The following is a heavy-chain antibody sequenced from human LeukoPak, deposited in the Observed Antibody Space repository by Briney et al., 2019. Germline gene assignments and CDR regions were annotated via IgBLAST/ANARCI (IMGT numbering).Heavy chain of an antibody. J-gene: IGHJ6*02. V-gene: IGHV4-61*02. CDR2: IYTSGST. CDR3: ERDRKIGYGDYFGTYYYGMDV. D-gene: IGHD4-17*01. Sequence: SQTLSLTCAVSGGSISSGSYYWSWIRQPAGKGLEWIGRIYTSGSTNYNPSLKSRVTISVDTSKNQFSLKLSSVTAADTAVYYCERDRKIGYGDYFGTYYYGMDVWGQGTTVTVSS. CDR1: GGSISSGSYY.